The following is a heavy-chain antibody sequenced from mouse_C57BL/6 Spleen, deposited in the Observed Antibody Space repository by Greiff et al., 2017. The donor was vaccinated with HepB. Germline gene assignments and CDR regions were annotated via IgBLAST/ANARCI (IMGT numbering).Heavy chain of an antibody. Sequence: VQLQQSGPELVKPGASVKISCKASGYSFTGYYMNWVKQSPEKSLEWIGEINPSTGGTTYNQKFKAKATLTVDKSSSTAYMQLKSLTSEDSAVYYCARDRLRSYAMDYWGQGTSVTVSS. V-gene: IGHV1-42*01. CDR1: GYSFTGYY. J-gene: IGHJ4*01. CDR3: ARDRLRSYAMDY. D-gene: IGHD1-1*01. CDR2: INPSTGGT.